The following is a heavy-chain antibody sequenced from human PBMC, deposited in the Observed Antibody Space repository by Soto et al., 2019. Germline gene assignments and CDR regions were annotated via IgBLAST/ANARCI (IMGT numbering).Heavy chain of an antibody. Sequence: EVQLLESGGGLVQPGGSLRLSCAASGFTFSSYAMSWVRQAPGKGLEWVSAISGSGGSTYYADSVKGRFTISRDNAKNTLYLQMNSLRAEDTAVYYGARRSSGWYFDYWGQGTLVTVSS. J-gene: IGHJ4*02. CDR3: ARRSSGWYFDY. CDR1: GFTFSSYA. CDR2: ISGSGGST. D-gene: IGHD6-19*01. V-gene: IGHV3-23*01.